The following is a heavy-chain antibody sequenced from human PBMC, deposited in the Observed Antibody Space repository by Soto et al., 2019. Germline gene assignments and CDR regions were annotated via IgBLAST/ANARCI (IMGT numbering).Heavy chain of an antibody. CDR3: ARDLAGRWLHFFV. J-gene: IGHJ4*02. V-gene: IGHV3-53*01. D-gene: IGHD3-10*01. CDR1: GFTVSSNY. Sequence: GGSLRLSCAASGFTVSSNYMSWVRQAPGKGLEWVSVIYSGGSTYYADSVKGRFTISRDNSKNTLYLQMNSLRAEDTAVYYCARDLAGRWLHFFVWGQGTLVTVSS. CDR2: IYSGGST.